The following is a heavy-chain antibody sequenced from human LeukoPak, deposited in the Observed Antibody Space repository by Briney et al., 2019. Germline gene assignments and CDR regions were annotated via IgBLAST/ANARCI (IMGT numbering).Heavy chain of an antibody. D-gene: IGHD3-3*01. CDR1: GFTFSSYA. CDR2: ISGSGGST. J-gene: IGHJ4*02. Sequence: GGSLRLSCAASGFTFSSYAMSWVRQAPGKGLEWVSAISGSGGSTYYADSVKGRFTISRDNSKNTLYLQMNSLRAEDTAVYYCAKAPDLTYYDFWSGYYLDYWGQGTLVTVSS. CDR3: AKAPDLTYYDFWSGYYLDY. V-gene: IGHV3-23*01.